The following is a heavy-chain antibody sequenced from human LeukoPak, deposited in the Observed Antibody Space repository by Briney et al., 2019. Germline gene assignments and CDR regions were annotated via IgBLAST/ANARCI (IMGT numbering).Heavy chain of an antibody. Sequence: GGSLRLSCAASGFNFSDYAMSWVRQAPGKGLEWVSTISDNGDGTYYADSVKGRFTISRDNSKNTVFLQMNSLRADDSAVYYCATDRERDPSVYYLVGGQGTLITVSS. CDR1: GFNFSDYA. CDR3: ATDRERDPSVYYLV. CDR2: ISDNGDGT. J-gene: IGHJ4*02. D-gene: IGHD3-22*01. V-gene: IGHV3-23*01.